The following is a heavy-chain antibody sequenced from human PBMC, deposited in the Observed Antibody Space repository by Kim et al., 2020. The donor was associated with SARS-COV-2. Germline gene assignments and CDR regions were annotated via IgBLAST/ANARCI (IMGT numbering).Heavy chain of an antibody. CDR2: MNPNSGNT. J-gene: IGHJ5*02. D-gene: IGHD4-17*01. CDR3: ARGVLKLMGRLRPRPFDP. CDR1: GYTFTSYD. Sequence: ASVKVSCKASGYTFTSYDINWVRQATGQGLEWMGWMNPNSGNTSYAQKFQGRVTMTRNTSISTAYMELSSLRSEDTAVYYCARGVLKLMGRLRPRPFDPWGQGTLVTVSS. V-gene: IGHV1-8*01.